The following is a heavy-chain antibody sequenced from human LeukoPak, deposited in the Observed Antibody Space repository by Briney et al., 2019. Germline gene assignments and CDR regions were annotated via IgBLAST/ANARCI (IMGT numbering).Heavy chain of an antibody. D-gene: IGHD2-2*01. CDR1: GYTITGYY. J-gene: IGHJ5*02. V-gene: IGHV1-2*02. Sequence: ASVKVSCKASGYTITGYYMHWVRQAPGQGLEWMGWINPNSGGTNYAQKFQGRVTMTRDTSISTAYMELSRLRSDDTAVYYCARAGSDIVVVPAAANWFDPWGQGTLVTVSS. CDR2: INPNSGGT. CDR3: ARAGSDIVVVPAAANWFDP.